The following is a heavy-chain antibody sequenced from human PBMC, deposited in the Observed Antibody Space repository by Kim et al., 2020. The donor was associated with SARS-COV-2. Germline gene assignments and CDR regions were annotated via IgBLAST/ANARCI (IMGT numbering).Heavy chain of an antibody. Sequence: AVSVKSRITINPDTSKNQFSLQLNSVTPEDTAVYYCARDKGNRIQLWFDYWGQGTLVTVSS. CDR3: ARDKGNRIQLWFDY. D-gene: IGHD5-18*01. V-gene: IGHV6-1*01. J-gene: IGHJ4*02.